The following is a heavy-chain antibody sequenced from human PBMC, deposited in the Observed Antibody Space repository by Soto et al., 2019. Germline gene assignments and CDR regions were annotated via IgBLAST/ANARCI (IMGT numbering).Heavy chain of an antibody. J-gene: IGHJ6*02. D-gene: IGHD5-12*01. Sequence: ASVKVSCKASGYTFTSYGISWVRQAPGQGLEWMGWISAYNGNTNYAQKLQGRVTMTTDTSTSTAYMELRSLRSDDTAVPSRARGAWVGDIGSYDMDVWGQGSTVTVSS. V-gene: IGHV1-18*04. CDR2: ISAYNGNT. CDR1: GYTFTSYG. CDR3: ARGAWVGDIGSYDMDV.